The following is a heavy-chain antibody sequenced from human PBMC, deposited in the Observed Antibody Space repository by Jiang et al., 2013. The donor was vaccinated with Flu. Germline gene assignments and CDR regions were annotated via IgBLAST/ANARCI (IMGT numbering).Heavy chain of an antibody. CDR3: ARGRDGRNPKTDDFDY. D-gene: IGHD1-14*01. J-gene: IGHJ4*02. Sequence: SGAEVKKPGASVKVSCKASGYTFTSYDINWVRQATGQGLEWMGWMNPNSGNTGYAQKFQGRVTMTRNTSISTAYMELSSLRSEDTAVYYCARGRDGRNPKTDDFDYWGQGTLVTVSS. CDR2: MNPNSGNT. CDR1: GYTFTSYD. V-gene: IGHV1-8*01.